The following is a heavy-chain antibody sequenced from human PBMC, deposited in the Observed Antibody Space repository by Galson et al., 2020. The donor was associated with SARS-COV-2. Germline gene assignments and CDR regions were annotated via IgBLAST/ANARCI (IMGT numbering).Heavy chain of an antibody. D-gene: IGHD2-21*02. CDR3: TTTVVTPGKTPQYYFDY. CDR2: IKSKTDGGTT. V-gene: IGHV3-15*01. J-gene: IGHJ4*02. Sequence: GGSLRLSCAASGFTFSNAWMSWVRQAPGKGLEWVGRIKSKTDGGTTDYAAPVKGRFTISRDDSKNTLYLQMNSLKTEDTAVYYCTTTVVTPGKTPQYYFDYWGQGTLVTVSS. CDR1: GFTFSNAW.